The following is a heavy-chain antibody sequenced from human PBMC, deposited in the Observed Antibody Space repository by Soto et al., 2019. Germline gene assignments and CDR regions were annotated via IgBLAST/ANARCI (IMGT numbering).Heavy chain of an antibody. CDR3: ARSPRSSGWYEKGMDV. D-gene: IGHD6-19*01. J-gene: IGHJ6*02. V-gene: IGHV3-30*03. CDR2: ISYDGSYK. Sequence: QVQLVESGGGVVQPGKSLRLSCAASGFTFTNYGVHWVRQAPGKGLEWVAVISYDGSYKNYADSVKGRFTISRDDSKNTLYLQMNSLRDEDTAVYYCARSPRSSGWYEKGMDVWGQGTTVTVSS. CDR1: GFTFTNYG.